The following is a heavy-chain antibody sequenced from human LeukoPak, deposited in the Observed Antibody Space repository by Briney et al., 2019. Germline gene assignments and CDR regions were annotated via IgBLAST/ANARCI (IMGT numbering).Heavy chain of an antibody. D-gene: IGHD2-21*02. J-gene: IGHJ4*02. CDR2: ISSGSSSI. CDR1: GFTFTTYA. V-gene: IGHV3-21*01. Sequence: GGSLRLSCAASGFTFTTYAMSWVRQAPGKGLEWVSSISSGSSSIYYADSVKGRFTISRDNARNSLYLQMNSLRAEDTAMYYCGRGAGLDIVVVTELDYWGQGTLVTVSS. CDR3: GRGAGLDIVVVTELDY.